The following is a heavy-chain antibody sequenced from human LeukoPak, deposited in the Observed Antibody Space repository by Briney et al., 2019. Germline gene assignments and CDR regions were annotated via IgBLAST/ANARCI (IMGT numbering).Heavy chain of an antibody. CDR3: AKGGDYDFLTVYYVSDY. Sequence: GGSLRLSCAASGFTFSNYAMSWVRQAPGKGLEWVSAITGSGGNTYYADSVKGRFTISRDNSKNTVFLQMNSLRAEDTAVYYCAKGGDYDFLTVYYVSDYWAKEPLVTVSS. D-gene: IGHD3-9*01. CDR1: GFTFSNYA. V-gene: IGHV3-23*01. CDR2: ITGSGGNT. J-gene: IGHJ4*02.